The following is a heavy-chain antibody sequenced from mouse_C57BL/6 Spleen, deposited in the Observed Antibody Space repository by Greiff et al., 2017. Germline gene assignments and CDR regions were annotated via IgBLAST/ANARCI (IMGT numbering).Heavy chain of an antibody. V-gene: IGHV5-17*01. Sequence: DVKLVESGGGLVKPGGSLKLSCAASGFTFSDYGMHWVRQAPEKGLEWVAYISSCSSNIYYADTVKGRFTISRDNAKNTLYRQMTSLRSEDTSMYYCARGYGSSHWYFDVWGTGTTVTVSS. D-gene: IGHD1-1*01. CDR1: GFTFSDYG. CDR3: ARGYGSSHWYFDV. J-gene: IGHJ1*03. CDR2: ISSCSSNI.